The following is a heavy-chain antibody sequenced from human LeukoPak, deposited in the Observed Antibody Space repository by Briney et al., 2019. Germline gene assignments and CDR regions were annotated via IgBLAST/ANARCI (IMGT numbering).Heavy chain of an antibody. V-gene: IGHV4-39*07. D-gene: IGHD3-22*01. CDR3: ARLYYYDSSGYYLSWFDP. CDR1: GGSISSSSYY. J-gene: IGHJ5*02. Sequence: PSETLSLTCTVSGGSISSSSYYWGWIRQPPGKGLEWIGSIYYSGSTYYNPSLKSRVTISVDTSKNQFSLKLSSVTAADTAVYYCARLYYYDSSGYYLSWFDPWGQGTLVTVSS. CDR2: IYYSGST.